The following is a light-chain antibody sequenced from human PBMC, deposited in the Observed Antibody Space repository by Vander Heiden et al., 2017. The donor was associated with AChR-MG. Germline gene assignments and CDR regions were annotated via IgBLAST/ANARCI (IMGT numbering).Light chain of an antibody. CDR1: QNLLYSSNNMNY. Sequence: IVLTQSPDSLTVSLGERATINCTSSQNLLYSSNNMNYLAWYQQKPGQHPKLLFHWASTREYGVPDRCSGGGSGTDFTLTISSLQAEDVAIYYCQQYYFTPFTFGPGTKVEI. CDR2: WAS. V-gene: IGKV4-1*01. J-gene: IGKJ3*01. CDR3: QQYYFTPFT.